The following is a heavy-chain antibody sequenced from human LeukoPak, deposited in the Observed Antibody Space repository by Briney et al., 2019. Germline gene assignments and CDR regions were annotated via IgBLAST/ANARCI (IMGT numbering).Heavy chain of an antibody. J-gene: IGHJ4*02. CDR2: ISTSSSSI. CDR1: GFTFSSYS. CDR3: ATGPAYYYDNGGYYGDY. V-gene: IGHV3-48*04. Sequence: GGSLRLSCAASGFTFSSYSMNWVRQAPGKGLEWVSYISTSSSSIYYSDSVKGRFTISRDNAKNSLYLQMNSLSAEDTAVYYCATGPAYYYDNGGYYGDYWGQGTLVTVSS. D-gene: IGHD3-22*01.